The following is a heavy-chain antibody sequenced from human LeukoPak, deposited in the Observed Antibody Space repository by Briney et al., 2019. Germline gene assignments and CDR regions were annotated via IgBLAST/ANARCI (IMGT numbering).Heavy chain of an antibody. V-gene: IGHV4-4*02. CDR1: GGSFSSSNW. CDR3: ARGVRRGFYYDTSGYVAFDI. J-gene: IGHJ3*02. CDR2: IFHSGST. Sequence: PSETLSLTCGVSGGSFSSSNWWSWVRQPPGKGLEWIGEIFHSGSTNYNPSLKSRVKIALDKSRKQFSLQLTSVTAADTAVYYCARGVRRGFYYDTSGYVAFDIWGQGTMVIVSS. D-gene: IGHD3-22*01.